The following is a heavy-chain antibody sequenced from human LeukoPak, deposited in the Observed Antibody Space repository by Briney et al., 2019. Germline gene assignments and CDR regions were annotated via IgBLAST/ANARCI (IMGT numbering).Heavy chain of an antibody. J-gene: IGHJ5*02. Sequence: PSETLSLTCAVYGGSFSGYYWSWIRQPPGKGLEWIGEINHSGSTNYNPSLKSRVTISVDTSKNQFSLNLSSVTAADTAVYYCARDRSSGWWLWFDPWGQGTLVTVSS. CDR3: ARDRSSGWWLWFDP. D-gene: IGHD6-19*01. V-gene: IGHV4-34*01. CDR1: GGSFSGYY. CDR2: INHSGST.